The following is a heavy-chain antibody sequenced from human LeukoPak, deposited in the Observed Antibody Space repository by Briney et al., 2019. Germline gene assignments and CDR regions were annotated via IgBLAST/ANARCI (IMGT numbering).Heavy chain of an antibody. V-gene: IGHV4-59*01. CDR1: GDSISSYY. Sequence: SETLSLTCTVSGDSISSYYWSWCRQPPREGLEWSGGINYSGSTNYNPSLKSRVTISVDSSKNQSSLKLSSVTAADTAVYYCARVRTAPTLKYYYDSSGYYGEFDYWGQGTLVTVSS. D-gene: IGHD3-22*01. CDR3: ARVRTAPTLKYYYDSSGYYGEFDY. CDR2: INYSGST. J-gene: IGHJ4*02.